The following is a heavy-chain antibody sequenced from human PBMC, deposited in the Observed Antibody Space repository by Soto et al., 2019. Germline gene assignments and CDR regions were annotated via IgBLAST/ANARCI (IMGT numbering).Heavy chain of an antibody. CDR3: ATGSMITFGGVIDSQFFDY. Sequence: ASVKVSCKVSGYTLTELSMHWVRQGPGKGLEWMGGFDPEDGETIYAQKFQGRVTMTEDTSTDTAYMELSRLRSEDTAVYYCATGSMITFGGVIDSQFFDYSGQAPLVTVSS. J-gene: IGHJ4*02. V-gene: IGHV1-24*01. CDR1: GYTLTELS. D-gene: IGHD3-16*02. CDR2: FDPEDGET.